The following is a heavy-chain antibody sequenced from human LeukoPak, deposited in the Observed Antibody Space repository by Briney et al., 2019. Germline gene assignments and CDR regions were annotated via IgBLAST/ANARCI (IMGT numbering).Heavy chain of an antibody. Sequence: ASVKVSCKVSGYTFTGYYMHWVRQAPGQGLEWMGWINPNSGGTNYAQKFQGRVTMTRDTSISTAYMELSRLRSDDTAVYYCARGKYYYDSSGYLAYWGQGTLVTVSS. CDR2: INPNSGGT. J-gene: IGHJ4*02. CDR1: GYTFTGYY. V-gene: IGHV1-2*02. D-gene: IGHD3-22*01. CDR3: ARGKYYYDSSGYLAY.